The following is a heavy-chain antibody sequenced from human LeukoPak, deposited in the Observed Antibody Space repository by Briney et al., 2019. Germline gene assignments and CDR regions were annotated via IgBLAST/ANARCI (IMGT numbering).Heavy chain of an antibody. CDR3: AREVGGSYDGAFDI. CDR2: INHSGST. V-gene: IGHV4-34*01. CDR1: GGSFSGYY. J-gene: IGHJ3*02. D-gene: IGHD1-26*01. Sequence: SETLSLTCAVYGGSFSGYYWSWIRQPPGKGLEWIGEINHSGSTNYNPSLKSRVTISVDTSKNQFSLKLSSVTAADTAAYYCAREVGGSYDGAFDIWGQGTMVTVSS.